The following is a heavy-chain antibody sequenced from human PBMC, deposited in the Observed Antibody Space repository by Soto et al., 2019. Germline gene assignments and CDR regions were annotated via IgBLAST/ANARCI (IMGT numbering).Heavy chain of an antibody. CDR2: ISGSGGST. D-gene: IGHD3-3*01. CDR3: AKDNDFWSGYSAYDAFDI. V-gene: IGHV3-23*01. Sequence: GGSLRLSCAASGFTFSSYAMSWVRQAPGKGLEWVSAISGSGGSTYYADSVKGRFTISRDNSKNMLYLQMNSLRAEDTAVYYCAKDNDFWSGYSAYDAFDIWGQGTMVT. J-gene: IGHJ3*02. CDR1: GFTFSSYA.